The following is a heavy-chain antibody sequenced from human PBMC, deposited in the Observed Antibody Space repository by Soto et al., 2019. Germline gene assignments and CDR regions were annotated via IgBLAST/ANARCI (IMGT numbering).Heavy chain of an antibody. Sequence: QVQVQESGPGLVNPSGTLSLTCAVSGGSISSSNWWSWVRQPPGKGLEWTGEISHSGSTNYNPSLKSGVTISVDKSKKQFSLKLSSVAAADTAVYYCARAGRGYCSGGSCYSGLHGMDVWGQGTTVTVSS. D-gene: IGHD2-15*01. CDR2: ISHSGST. V-gene: IGHV4-4*02. CDR1: GGSISSSNW. CDR3: ARAGRGYCSGGSCYSGLHGMDV. J-gene: IGHJ6*02.